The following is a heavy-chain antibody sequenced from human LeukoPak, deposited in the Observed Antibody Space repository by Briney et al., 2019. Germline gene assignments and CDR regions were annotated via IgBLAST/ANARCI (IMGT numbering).Heavy chain of an antibody. Sequence: GGSLRLSCAASGFTFSSYAMSWVRQDPGKGLEWVSAISGSGGSTYYADSVKGRFTISRDNSKNTLYLQMNSLRAEDTAVYYCAKEGDVVVVVAATSIDYWGQGTLVTVSS. CDR3: AKEGDVVVVVAATSIDY. CDR2: ISGSGGST. V-gene: IGHV3-23*01. J-gene: IGHJ4*02. D-gene: IGHD2-15*01. CDR1: GFTFSSYA.